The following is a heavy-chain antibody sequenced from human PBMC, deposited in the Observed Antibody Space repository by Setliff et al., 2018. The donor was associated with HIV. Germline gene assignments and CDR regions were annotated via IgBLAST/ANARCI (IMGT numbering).Heavy chain of an antibody. V-gene: IGHV4-38-2*02. D-gene: IGHD5-18*01. CDR1: GYSISSGYY. CDR3: ARGLSVYSYANVYYYHGMDV. J-gene: IGHJ6*02. CDR2: IYHSGST. Sequence: SETLSLTCTVSGYSISSGYYWGWIRQPPGKGLEWIGSIYHSGSTYYNPSLKSRVTISVDTSKNQFSLKLSSVASADTAVYYCARGLSVYSYANVYYYHGMDVWGQGTTVTVSS.